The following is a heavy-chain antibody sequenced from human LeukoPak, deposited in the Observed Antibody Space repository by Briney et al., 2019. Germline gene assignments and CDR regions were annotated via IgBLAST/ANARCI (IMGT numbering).Heavy chain of an antibody. J-gene: IGHJ4*02. Sequence: ASVKVSCKASGYTFTGYYMHWVRQAPGQGLEWMGWINPNSGGTNYSQNLQGRVTMTTDASTSTAYMDLRSLRSDDTAVYYCARHLFWVAPIDYWGQGTLVTVSS. D-gene: IGHD3-3*01. CDR3: ARHLFWVAPIDY. CDR1: GYTFTGYY. V-gene: IGHV1-2*02. CDR2: INPNSGGT.